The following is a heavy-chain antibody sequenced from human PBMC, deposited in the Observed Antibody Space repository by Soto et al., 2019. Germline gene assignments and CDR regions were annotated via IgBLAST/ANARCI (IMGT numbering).Heavy chain of an antibody. CDR3: AEIAVAGTLFDY. CDR2: ISGSGGST. Sequence: RSLRLSCAASGFTLSSHAMSWVRQAPGKGLEWVSAISGSGGSTYYADSVKGRFTISRDNSKNTLYLQMNSLRAEDTAVYYCAEIAVAGTLFDYWGQGTLVTVSS. D-gene: IGHD6-19*01. J-gene: IGHJ4*02. V-gene: IGHV3-23*01. CDR1: GFTLSSHA.